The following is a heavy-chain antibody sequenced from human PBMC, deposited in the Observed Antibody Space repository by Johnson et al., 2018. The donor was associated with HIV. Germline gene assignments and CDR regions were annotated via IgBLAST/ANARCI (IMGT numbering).Heavy chain of an antibody. V-gene: IGHV3-23*04. CDR3: AKASHYDSSGNPSDAFDI. J-gene: IGHJ3*02. Sequence: VQLVESGGGVVQPGGSLRLSCAASGFTFNTYAMSWVRQAPGKGLEWVSSISGSGGNTFYADSVRGRFTISRDNSQNSLYLQMKTLRAEDTAVYYCAKASHYDSSGNPSDAFDIWGQGTMVTVSS. CDR2: ISGSGGNT. CDR1: GFTFNTYA. D-gene: IGHD3-22*01.